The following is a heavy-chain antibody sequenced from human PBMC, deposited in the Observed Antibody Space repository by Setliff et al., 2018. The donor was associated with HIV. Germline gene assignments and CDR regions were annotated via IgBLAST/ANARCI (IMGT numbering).Heavy chain of an antibody. CDR2: ISAYNGNT. CDR1: GYTFTSYG. CDR3: ARVYCSNGVCYMNWFDP. Sequence: GASVKVSCKASGYTFTSYGISWVRQAPGQGLEWMGWISAYNGNTKYAQKLQGRVTMTTDTSTSTAYMELRSLRSDDTAVYYCARVYCSNGVCYMNWFDPWGQGTLVTAPQ. J-gene: IGHJ5*02. D-gene: IGHD2-8*01. V-gene: IGHV1-18*01.